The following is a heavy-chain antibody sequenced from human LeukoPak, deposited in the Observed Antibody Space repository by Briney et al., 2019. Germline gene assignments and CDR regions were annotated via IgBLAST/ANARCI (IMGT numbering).Heavy chain of an antibody. D-gene: IGHD3-10*01. J-gene: IGHJ6*02. Sequence: ASVKVSCKASGYTFTGYYMHWVRQAPGQGLEWMGWINPNSGGTNYAQKFQGWVTMTRDTSISTAYMELGRLRSDDTAVYYCARDSADPTLGYYYGMDVWGQGTTVTVSS. CDR2: INPNSGGT. V-gene: IGHV1-2*04. CDR3: ARDSADPTLGYYYGMDV. CDR1: GYTFTGYY.